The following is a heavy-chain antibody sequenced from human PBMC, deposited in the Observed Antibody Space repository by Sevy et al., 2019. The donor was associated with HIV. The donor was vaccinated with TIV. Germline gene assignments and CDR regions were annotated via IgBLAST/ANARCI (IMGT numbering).Heavy chain of an antibody. V-gene: IGHV4-59*01. J-gene: IGHJ6*02. CDR3: ARTPYYDFWSGYSTRYYYGMDV. CDR1: GGPISSYY. D-gene: IGHD3-3*01. CDR2: IYYSGST. Sequence: SETLSLTCTVSGGPISSYYWSWIRQPPGKGLEWIGYIYYSGSTNYNPSLKSRVTISVDTSKNQFSLKLSSVTAADTAVYYCARTPYYDFWSGYSTRYYYGMDVWGQGTTVTVSS.